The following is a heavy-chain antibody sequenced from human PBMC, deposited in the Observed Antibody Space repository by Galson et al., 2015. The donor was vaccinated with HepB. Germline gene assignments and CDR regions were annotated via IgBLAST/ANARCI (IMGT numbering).Heavy chain of an antibody. CDR2: ISPYNGNT. D-gene: IGHD2-2*01. V-gene: IGHV1-18*04. CDR3: ARGDHIVVVPAAMSD. J-gene: IGHJ4*02. Sequence: SVKVSCKASGYTFTSYGINWVRQAPGQGLEWMGWISPYNGNTNYAQKFQGRVTMTTDTSTSTAYMELSSLRSEDTAVYYCARGDHIVVVPAAMSDWGQGTLVTVSS. CDR1: GYTFTSYG.